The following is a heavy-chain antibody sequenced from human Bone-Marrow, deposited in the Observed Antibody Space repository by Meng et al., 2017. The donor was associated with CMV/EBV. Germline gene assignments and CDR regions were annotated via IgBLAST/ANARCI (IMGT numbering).Heavy chain of an antibody. CDR1: GFTFSSYS. V-gene: IGHV3-21*01. J-gene: IGHJ6*02. Sequence: GESLKISCAASGFTFSSYSMNWVRQAPGKGLEWVSSISSSSSYIYYADSVKGRFTISRDNAKNSLYLQMNSLRAEDTAVYYCVRDEVTRAIWDYYYGMDVWGQGTTVTVS. CDR3: VRDEVTRAIWDYYYGMDV. CDR2: ISSSSSYI. D-gene: IGHD7-27*01.